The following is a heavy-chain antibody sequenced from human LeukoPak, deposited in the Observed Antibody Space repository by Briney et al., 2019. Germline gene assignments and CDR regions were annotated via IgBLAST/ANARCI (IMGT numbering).Heavy chain of an antibody. J-gene: IGHJ5*02. CDR3: ATGPPSGWTPAGWFDP. CDR2: FDPEDGET. V-gene: IGHV1-24*01. CDR1: GYTLTELS. D-gene: IGHD6-19*01. Sequence: ASVKVSCKVSGYTLTELSMHWVRQAPGKGLEWMGGFDPEDGETIYAQKFQGRVTMTEDTSTDTAYMELSSLRPEDTAVYYCATGPPSGWTPAGWFDPWGQGTLVTVSS.